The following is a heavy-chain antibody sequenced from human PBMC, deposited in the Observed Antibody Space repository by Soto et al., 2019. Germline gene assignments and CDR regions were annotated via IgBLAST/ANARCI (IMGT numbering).Heavy chain of an antibody. D-gene: IGHD1-26*01. V-gene: IGHV4-59*05. CDR2: IYYSDST. CDR3: ATQEVGGSYVYTFDP. J-gene: IGHJ5*02. CDR1: GGSLSSYY. Sequence: SETLSLTCTVSGGSLSSYYWSWIRQSPGKGLEWIGSIYYSDSTYYNPSLKSRVTISVDTSKNQFSLKLSSVTAADTAVYYCATQEVGGSYVYTFDPWGQGTLVTSPQ.